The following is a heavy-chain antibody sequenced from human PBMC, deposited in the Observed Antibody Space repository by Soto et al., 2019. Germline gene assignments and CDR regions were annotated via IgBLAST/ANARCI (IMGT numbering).Heavy chain of an antibody. V-gene: IGHV1-69*01. Sequence: QVQLEQSGAEVEKPGSSVKVSCKPSGGTFKSYVLNWVRQAPGQGLEWMGGIIPFLGSADYAQKFQDRVTITADESTSTAYLELSSLRSEDSAVYYCAGTQFDTSGYYPSGLELWDQGTLVTVAS. CDR3: AGTQFDTSGYYPSGLEL. CDR2: IIPFLGSA. D-gene: IGHD3-22*01. J-gene: IGHJ4*02. CDR1: GGTFKSYV.